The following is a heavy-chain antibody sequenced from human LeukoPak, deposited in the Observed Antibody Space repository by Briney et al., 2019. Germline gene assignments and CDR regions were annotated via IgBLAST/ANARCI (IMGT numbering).Heavy chain of an antibody. J-gene: IGHJ6*03. CDR3: AKGAGDIVATIRPYYYYYYYMDV. Sequence: PGGSLRLSCAASGFTFSSYAMSWVRQAPGKGLEWVSAISGSGGSTYYADSVKGWFTISRDNSKNTLYLQMNSLRAEDTAVYYCAKGAGDIVATIRPYYYYYYYMDVWGKGTTVTVSS. CDR1: GFTFSSYA. CDR2: ISGSGGST. D-gene: IGHD5-12*01. V-gene: IGHV3-23*01.